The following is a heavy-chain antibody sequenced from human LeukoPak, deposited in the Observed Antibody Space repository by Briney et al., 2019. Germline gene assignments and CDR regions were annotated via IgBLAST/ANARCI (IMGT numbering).Heavy chain of an antibody. V-gene: IGHV4-4*07. CDR2: IYSTGST. CDR3: ARTYYYGSGV. CDR1: GGSISSYY. J-gene: IGHJ4*02. D-gene: IGHD3-10*01. Sequence: PSETLSLTCTVSGGSISSYYWSWIRQPAGEGLEWIGHIYSTGSTNYNPSLKSRVTLSVDRSKNQFSLRLSSVTAADTAVYYCARTYYYGSGVWGQGTLVTVSS.